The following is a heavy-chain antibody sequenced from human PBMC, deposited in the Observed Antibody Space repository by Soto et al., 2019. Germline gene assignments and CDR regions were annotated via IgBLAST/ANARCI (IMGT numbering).Heavy chain of an antibody. CDR2: INPSGTT. CDR1: GGSLSAYY. CDR3: ALAPATHSLH. D-gene: IGHD2-2*01. Sequence: CETLSLTCGVYGGSLSAYYWSWIRQPPGKGLEWIGEINPSGTTNYNPSLKSRVTISVDTSKNHFSLKLSYVTAAHTAVYHFALAPATHSLHWGQGTRGTVS. J-gene: IGHJ1*01. V-gene: IGHV4-34*01.